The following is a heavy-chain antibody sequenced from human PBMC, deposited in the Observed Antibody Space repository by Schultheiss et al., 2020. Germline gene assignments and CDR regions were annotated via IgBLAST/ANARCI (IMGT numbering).Heavy chain of an antibody. J-gene: IGHJ4*02. CDR1: GFTFSSYA. CDR3: ARDSGYSYDDWNYFDY. V-gene: IGHV3-30-3*01. Sequence: GGSLRLSCAASGFTFSSYAMHWVRQAPGKGLEWVAVISYDGSNKYYADSVKGRFTISRDNSKNSLYLQMNSLRDEDTAVYYCARDSGYSYDDWNYFDYWGQGTLVTVSS. D-gene: IGHD5-18*01. CDR2: ISYDGSNK.